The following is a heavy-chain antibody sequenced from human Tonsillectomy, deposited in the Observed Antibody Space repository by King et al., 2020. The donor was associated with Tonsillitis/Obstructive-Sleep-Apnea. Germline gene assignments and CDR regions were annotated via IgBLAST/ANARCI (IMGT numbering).Heavy chain of an antibody. CDR1: GGSVSSGNYY. V-gene: IGHV4-61*01. CDR3: SRELYCSGXSCYSGRGGFDY. Sequence: QLQESGPGLVKPLETLSLTCTVSGGSVSSGNYYWNWIRQPPGKGLEWIGYIYYSGSTNYNPSLKSRVTISLDTSKNQFSLKLSSVTAADTSVYYCSRELYCSGXSCYSGRGGFDYXGQGTLVNVSS. CDR2: IYYSGST. D-gene: IGHD2-15*01. J-gene: IGHJ4*02.